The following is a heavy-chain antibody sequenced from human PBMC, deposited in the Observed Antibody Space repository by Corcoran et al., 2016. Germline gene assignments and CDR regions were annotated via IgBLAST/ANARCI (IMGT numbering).Heavy chain of an antibody. CDR2: INHSGST. D-gene: IGHD6-13*01. CDR3: GGGRDPRGYSSSWYGSDFDY. J-gene: IGHJ4*02. V-gene: IGHV4-34*01. Sequence: QVQLQQWGAGLLKPSETLSLTCAVYGGSFSGYYWSWIRQPPGKGLEWIGEINHSGSTNYNPSLKSRVTISVDTSKNQFSLKLSSVTAADTAVYYCGGGRDPRGYSSSWYGSDFDYWGQGTLVTVSS. CDR1: GGSFSGYY.